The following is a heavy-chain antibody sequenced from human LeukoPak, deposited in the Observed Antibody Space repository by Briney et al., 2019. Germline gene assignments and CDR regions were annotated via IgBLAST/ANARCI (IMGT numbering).Heavy chain of an antibody. J-gene: IGHJ5*02. CDR1: GYTFSNYA. Sequence: GGSLRLSCAASGYTFSNYAMNWVRQAPGKGLEWVSAISASGGSTYYADSVKGRFTISRDNSKNTLYLQMNSLRADDTAVYYCARCYTVTTTGWFDPWGQGTLVTVSS. V-gene: IGHV3-23*01. D-gene: IGHD4-17*01. CDR2: ISASGGST. CDR3: ARCYTVTTTGWFDP.